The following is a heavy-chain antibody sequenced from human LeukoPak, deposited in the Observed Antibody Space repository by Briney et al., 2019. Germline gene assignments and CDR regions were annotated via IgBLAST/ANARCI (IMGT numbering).Heavy chain of an antibody. Sequence: PGGSLRLSCAASGVTFRSYSLSWVRQAPGKGLEWVSYISSSSNTIFYADSVKGRFTISRNNAKNSLYLQMNSLRAEDTAVYYCAREPLHYYDSGPGPWGQGTLVTVSS. CDR3: AREPLHYYDSGPGP. V-gene: IGHV3-48*01. D-gene: IGHD3-10*01. J-gene: IGHJ5*02. CDR1: GVTFRSYS. CDR2: ISSSSNTI.